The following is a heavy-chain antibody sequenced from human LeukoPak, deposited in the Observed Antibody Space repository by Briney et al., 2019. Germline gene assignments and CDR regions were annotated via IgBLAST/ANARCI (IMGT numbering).Heavy chain of an antibody. CDR1: GFTFSSYA. V-gene: IGHV3-30*04. CDR2: ISYDGSNK. Sequence: PGGSLRLSCAASGFTFSSYAMHWVRQAPGKGLEWVAVISYDGSNKYYADPVKGRFTISRDNAKNTLYLQMNSLRAEDTAVYYCTHLGWFDPWGQGTLVTVSS. J-gene: IGHJ5*02. CDR3: THLGWFDP.